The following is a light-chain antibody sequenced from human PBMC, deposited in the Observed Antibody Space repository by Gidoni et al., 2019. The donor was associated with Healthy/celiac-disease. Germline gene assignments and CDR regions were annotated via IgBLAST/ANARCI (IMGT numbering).Light chain of an antibody. Sequence: ELVLTQSPGTLSLSPGERATLSCRASQSVSSSYLAWYQQKPGQAPRLLIYGASSRATGIPDRFSGSGSGTDFTLTISRLEPEDFAVYYCQQYGSSPVTFXGXTEVEIK. V-gene: IGKV3-20*01. J-gene: IGKJ4*01. CDR1: QSVSSSY. CDR2: GAS. CDR3: QQYGSSPVT.